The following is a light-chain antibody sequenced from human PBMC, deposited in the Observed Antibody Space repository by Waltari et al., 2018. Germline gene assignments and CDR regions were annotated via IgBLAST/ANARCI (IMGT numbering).Light chain of an antibody. CDR1: SGSIASNS. CDR3: QSFDSSTVV. Sequence: NFMLTQPHSVSESPGKTVTLSCTRSSGSIASNSVPWYQQRPGSSPTTVIYGDNQRPSGVPDRFSGSIDSSSNSASLTISGLKTEDEADYYCQSFDSSTVVFGGGTKLTVL. CDR2: GDN. J-gene: IGLJ2*01. V-gene: IGLV6-57*01.